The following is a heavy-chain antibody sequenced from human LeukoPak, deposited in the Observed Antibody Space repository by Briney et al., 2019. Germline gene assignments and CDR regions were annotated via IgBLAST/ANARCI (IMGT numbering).Heavy chain of an antibody. J-gene: IGHJ4*02. CDR2: INSSGGST. Sequence: ASVKVSCKTSGYSFTNYYMHWVRQAPGQGLEWMGIINSSGGSTNYAQKFQGRVTMTRDTSTSTVYMELSSLRSEDTAVYYCARDQGLTGYFDYWGQGTLVTVSS. V-gene: IGHV1-46*01. D-gene: IGHD3-9*01. CDR1: GYSFTNYY. CDR3: ARDQGLTGYFDY.